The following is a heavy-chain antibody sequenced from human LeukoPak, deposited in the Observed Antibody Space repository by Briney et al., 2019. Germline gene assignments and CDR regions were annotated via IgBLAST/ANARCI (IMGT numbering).Heavy chain of an antibody. CDR3: SKDIGWSYPYYFDY. V-gene: IGHV3-9*01. Sequence: GGSLRLSCAASGFTFDEYAMHWLGEAPGKALEWVSGLIWNSGSIGYADSVKGLFTISRDNAKNSLYLQMNSLRAEDTALYYCSKDIGWSYPYYFDYWGQGTLVTVSS. CDR1: GFTFDEYA. J-gene: IGHJ4*02. CDR2: LIWNSGSI. D-gene: IGHD2-15*01.